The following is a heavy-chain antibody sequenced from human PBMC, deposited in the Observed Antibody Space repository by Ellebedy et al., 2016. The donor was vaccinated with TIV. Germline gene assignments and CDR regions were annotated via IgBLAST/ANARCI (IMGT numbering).Heavy chain of an antibody. J-gene: IGHJ4*02. D-gene: IGHD1-26*01. CDR1: GYTFTGYY. Sequence: AASVKVSCKASGYTFTGYYMHWVRQAPGQGLEWMGWINPNSGGTNYAQKFQGRVTMTRDTSISTAYMELSRLRFDDTAVYYCARRIATSRLGDHWGQGTLVTVSS. CDR2: INPNSGGT. CDR3: ARRIATSRLGDH. V-gene: IGHV1-2*02.